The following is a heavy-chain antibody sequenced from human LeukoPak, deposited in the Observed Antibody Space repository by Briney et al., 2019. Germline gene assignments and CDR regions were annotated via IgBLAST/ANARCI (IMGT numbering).Heavy chain of an antibody. CDR1: GYTFTSYD. J-gene: IGHJ4*02. Sequence: ASVKVSCKASGYTFTSYDINWVRQATGQGLEWMGWMNPNSGNTGYAQKFQGRVTITADKSTSTAYMELSSLRSEDTAVYYCARRNYDILTGYSHYFDYWGQGTLVTVSS. V-gene: IGHV1-8*03. CDR2: MNPNSGNT. D-gene: IGHD3-9*01. CDR3: ARRNYDILTGYSHYFDY.